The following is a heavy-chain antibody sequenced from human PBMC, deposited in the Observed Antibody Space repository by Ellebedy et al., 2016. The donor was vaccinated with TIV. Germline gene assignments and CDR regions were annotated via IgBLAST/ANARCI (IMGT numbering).Heavy chain of an antibody. CDR2: INPSGGST. CDR3: ARERIVGAPPDAFDI. D-gene: IGHD1-26*01. CDR1: GYTFTSYY. V-gene: IGHV1-46*01. Sequence: AASVKVSCKASGYTFTSYYMHWVRQAPGQGLEWMGIINPSGGSTSYAQKFQGRVTITADKSTSTAYMELSSLRSEDTAVYYCARERIVGAPPDAFDIWGQGTMVTVSS. J-gene: IGHJ3*02.